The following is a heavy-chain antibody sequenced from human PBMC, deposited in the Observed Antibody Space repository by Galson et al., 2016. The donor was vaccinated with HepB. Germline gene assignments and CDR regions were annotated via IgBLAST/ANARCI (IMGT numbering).Heavy chain of an antibody. Sequence: SLRLSCAASGFTFSSYTMHWARQAPGKGLEWVALISFDETTKYYADSVKGRFTIARDNSQNTLFLQMNSLRGDDTAMYYCARALTGIVATGGHWGQGPLVIVSS. V-gene: IGHV3-30-3*01. CDR3: ARALTGIVATGGH. J-gene: IGHJ4*02. CDR1: GFTFSSYT. CDR2: ISFDETTK. D-gene: IGHD5-12*01.